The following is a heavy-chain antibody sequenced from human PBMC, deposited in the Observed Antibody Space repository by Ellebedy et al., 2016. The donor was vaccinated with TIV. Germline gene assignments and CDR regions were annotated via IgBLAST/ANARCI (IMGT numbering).Heavy chain of an antibody. D-gene: IGHD5-12*01. V-gene: IGHV1-46*01. CDR2: INPGTGTA. CDR3: ARTAVATIDY. Sequence: AASVTVSCKASGYTFPSYYIHWLRQAPGQGLEWMGLINPGTGTASYSQKFQGRVTMTRDTSTSKVYMELTSLTSEDTAMFYCARTAVATIDYWGQGTLVTVSS. CDR1: GYTFPSYY. J-gene: IGHJ4*02.